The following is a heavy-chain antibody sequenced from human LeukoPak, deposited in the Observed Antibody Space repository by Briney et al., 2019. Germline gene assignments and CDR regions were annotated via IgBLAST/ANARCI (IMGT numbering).Heavy chain of an antibody. D-gene: IGHD5-18*01. Sequence: PSETLSLTCTVSGDSITGYYWTWVRQPPGKGLEWIEYVYHTGTSNYNPSVRSRITMSVDTSKNQYSMKLTSVTAADMAVYFCARALDTWSALDYWGLGTLVTVSS. V-gene: IGHV4-59*01. CDR3: ARALDTWSALDY. CDR2: VYHTGTS. CDR1: GDSITGYY. J-gene: IGHJ4*02.